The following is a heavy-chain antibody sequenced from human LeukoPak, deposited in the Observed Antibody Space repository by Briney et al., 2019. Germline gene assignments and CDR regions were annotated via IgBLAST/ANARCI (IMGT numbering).Heavy chain of an antibody. J-gene: IGHJ4*02. Sequence: ASVKVSCKASGYTFTSYDINWVRQATGQGLEWMGWMNPNSGNTGYAQKFQGRVTMTRNTSISTAYMELSSLRSEDTAVYYCARQGVSRYDLLTGHYEYYFDYWGQGTLVTVSS. CDR3: ARQGVSRYDLLTGHYEYYFDY. D-gene: IGHD3-9*01. V-gene: IGHV1-8*01. CDR1: GYTFTSYD. CDR2: MNPNSGNT.